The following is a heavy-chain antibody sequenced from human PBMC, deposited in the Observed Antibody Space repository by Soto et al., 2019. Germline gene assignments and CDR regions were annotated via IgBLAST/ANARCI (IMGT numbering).Heavy chain of an antibody. J-gene: IGHJ6*02. CDR2: IIPIFGTA. CDR3: ARSPGYCSGGSCYSRYYYYGMDV. CDR1: GGTFSSYA. Sequence: SVKVSCKASGGTFSSYAISWVRQAPGQGLEWMGGIIPIFGTANYAQKFQGRVTITADESTSTAYMELSSLRSEDTAVYYCARSPGYCSGGSCYSRYYYYGMDVWGQGTTVTVSS. D-gene: IGHD2-15*01. V-gene: IGHV1-69*13.